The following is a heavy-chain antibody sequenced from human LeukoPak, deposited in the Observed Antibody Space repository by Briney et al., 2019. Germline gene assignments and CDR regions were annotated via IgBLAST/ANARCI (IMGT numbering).Heavy chain of an antibody. D-gene: IGHD2-15*01. Sequence: SETLSLTCTVSGASISGYYRSWIRQPAGKGLEWIGRISTSGSTNYNPSLKSRITMSVDTSKNQFSLNLTSVTAADTAVYYCAREGLPGYWGQGTLVTVSS. CDR1: GASISGYY. CDR2: ISTSGST. V-gene: IGHV4-4*07. J-gene: IGHJ4*02. CDR3: AREGLPGY.